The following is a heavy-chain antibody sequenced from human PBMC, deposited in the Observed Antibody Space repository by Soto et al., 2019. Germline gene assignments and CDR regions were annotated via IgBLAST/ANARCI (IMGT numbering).Heavy chain of an antibody. CDR1: GFVFSYYS. CDR2: ISSRAVDI. V-gene: IGHV3-21*02. D-gene: IGHD5-12*01. Sequence: EVQLKESGGGVVKTGGSLRLSCVASGFVFSYYSINWVRQAPGKGLEWVASISSRAVDIYYGDSVKGRFTISRDSARNALFLQMNSLRAEGTAVYYCATPWRKWRAYYYSGMDVWGQETRVTV. J-gene: IGHJ6*02. CDR3: ATPWRKWRAYYYSGMDV.